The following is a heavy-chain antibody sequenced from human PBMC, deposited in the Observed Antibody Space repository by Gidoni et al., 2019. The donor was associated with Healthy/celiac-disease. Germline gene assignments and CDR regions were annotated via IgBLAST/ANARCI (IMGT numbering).Heavy chain of an antibody. D-gene: IGHD3-10*01. CDR2: ISGIGGST. CDR1: GFTCSSDA. Sequence: EVQRVEYGGGGEQPGGSLRLSCAASGFTCSSDAMSWVRQAPGKGLDWFSAISGIGGSTSYADSVKGRFTISRDNSTNTLYLQLNSLRAEDTAVYYCAKDEQMGFGDDYWGQGTLVTVSS. J-gene: IGHJ4*02. CDR3: AKDEQMGFGDDY. V-gene: IGHV3-23*04.